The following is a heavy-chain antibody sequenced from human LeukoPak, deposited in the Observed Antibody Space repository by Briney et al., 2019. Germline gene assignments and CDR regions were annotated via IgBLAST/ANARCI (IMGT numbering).Heavy chain of an antibody. CDR3: ARIAVTGGGYFDY. CDR2: ISYDGSNE. V-gene: IGHV3-30*03. J-gene: IGHJ4*02. CDR1: GFTFSSYG. D-gene: IGHD6-19*01. Sequence: GGSLRLSCAASGFTFSSYGMHWVRQVPGKGLEWEAAISYDGSNEYYVDSVKGRFTISRDNSKNTLFLQMNSLKTEDTAVYYCARIAVTGGGYFDYWGQGTLVTVSS.